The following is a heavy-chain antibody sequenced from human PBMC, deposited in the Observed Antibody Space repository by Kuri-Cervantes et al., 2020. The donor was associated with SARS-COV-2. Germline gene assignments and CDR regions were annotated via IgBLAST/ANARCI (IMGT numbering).Heavy chain of an antibody. CDR2: IYWDDDK. Sequence: SGPTLVKPTQTLTLTRTFSGFSLSTSGVGVAWLGQPPGKALEWRALIYWDDDKRYVPSLKSRLTITKDTSKNQVVLTMSNMDPVDTDTYYCAHRRVVPAPSYFDYWGQGTLVTVSS. CDR1: GFSLSTSGVG. D-gene: IGHD2-2*01. J-gene: IGHJ4*02. CDR3: AHRRVVPAPSYFDY. V-gene: IGHV2-5*05.